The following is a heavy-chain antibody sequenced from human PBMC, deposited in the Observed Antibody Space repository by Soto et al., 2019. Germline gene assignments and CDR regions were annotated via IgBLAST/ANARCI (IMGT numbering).Heavy chain of an antibody. Sequence: QVRLVQSGAEVKKPGASVKVTCKPSGYTLTDAYIHWVRQAPGQGLEWLGWINPKNGGTNYAQKFQGRVTMTRDTSSSTAFMELSSLNSNDTAVYYCAREEGTELDFWGQGTLVTVSS. CDR3: AREEGTELDF. V-gene: IGHV1-2*02. J-gene: IGHJ4*02. D-gene: IGHD1-7*01. CDR1: GYTLTDAY. CDR2: INPKNGGT.